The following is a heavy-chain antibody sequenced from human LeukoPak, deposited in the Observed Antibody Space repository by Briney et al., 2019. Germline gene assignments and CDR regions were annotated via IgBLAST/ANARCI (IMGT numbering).Heavy chain of an antibody. J-gene: IGHJ6*03. CDR1: GFTFSSYW. Sequence: GGSLRLSCAASGFTFSSYWMSWVRQAPGKGLEWVANIKQDGSEKYYVDSVKSRFTISRDNAMNSLYLQMNSLRAEDTAVYYCASNLGGWGSYYMDVWGKGTTVTVFS. V-gene: IGHV3-7*01. D-gene: IGHD3-16*01. CDR3: ASNLGGWGSYYMDV. CDR2: IKQDGSEK.